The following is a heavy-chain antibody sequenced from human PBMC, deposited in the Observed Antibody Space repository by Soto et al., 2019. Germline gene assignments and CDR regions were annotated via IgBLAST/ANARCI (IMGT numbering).Heavy chain of an antibody. D-gene: IGHD6-13*01. Sequence: ASVKVSCKASGYAFTSYGISWVRQAPGQGLEWMGWISAYNGNTNYAQKLQGRVTMTTDTSTSTAYMELRSLRSDDTAVYYCARVAQKVYSSSWYEGYYYYGMDVWGQGTTVTVSS. V-gene: IGHV1-18*01. CDR1: GYAFTSYG. CDR2: ISAYNGNT. CDR3: ARVAQKVYSSSWYEGYYYYGMDV. J-gene: IGHJ6*02.